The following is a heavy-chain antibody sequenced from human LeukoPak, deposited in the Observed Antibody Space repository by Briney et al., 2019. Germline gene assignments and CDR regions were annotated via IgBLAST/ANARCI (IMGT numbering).Heavy chain of an antibody. D-gene: IGHD3-3*01. CDR3: ARYDFWSGYAFDY. CDR2: ISYDGSNK. Sequence: PGGSLRLSCAASGFTFSSYAMPWVRQAPGKGLEWVAVISYDGSNKYYADSVKGRFTISRDNSKNTLYLQMNSLRAEDTAVYYCARYDFWSGYAFDYWGQGTLVTVSS. J-gene: IGHJ4*02. CDR1: GFTFSSYA. V-gene: IGHV3-30-3*01.